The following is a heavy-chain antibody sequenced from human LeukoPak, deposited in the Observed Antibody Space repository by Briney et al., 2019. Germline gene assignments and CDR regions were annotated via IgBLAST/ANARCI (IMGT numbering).Heavy chain of an antibody. CDR2: INPNSGGT. D-gene: IGHD3-3*01. CDR1: GYTFTGYY. V-gene: IGHV1-2*02. CDR3: ARAPYDFWSGYQENWFDP. Sequence: ASVKVSCKASGYTFTGYYMHWVRQAPGQGLEWMGWINPNSGGTNYAQKLQGRVTMTTDTSTSTAYMELRSLRSDDTAVYYCARAPYDFWSGYQENWFDPWGQGTLVTVSS. J-gene: IGHJ5*02.